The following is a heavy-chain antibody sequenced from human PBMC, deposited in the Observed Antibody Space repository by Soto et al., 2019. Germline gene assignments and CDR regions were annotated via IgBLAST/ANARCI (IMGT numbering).Heavy chain of an antibody. J-gene: IGHJ6*02. V-gene: IGHV1-69*13. CDR3: ARDLRHYYDSSGYYLSPYYYYGMDV. Sequence: GASVKVSCKASGGTFSSYAISWVRQAPGQGLEGRGGIIPIFGTANYAQKFQGRVTITADESTSTAYMELSSLRSEDTAVYYCARDLRHYYDSSGYYLSPYYYYGMDVWGQGTTVTVSS. CDR1: GGTFSSYA. CDR2: IIPIFGTA. D-gene: IGHD3-22*01.